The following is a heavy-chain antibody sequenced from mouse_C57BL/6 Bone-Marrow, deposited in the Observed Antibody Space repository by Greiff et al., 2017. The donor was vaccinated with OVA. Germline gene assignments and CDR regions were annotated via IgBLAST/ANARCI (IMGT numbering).Heavy chain of an antibody. CDR3: ARGGHDY. CDR2: IYPGDGDS. V-gene: IGHV1-82*01. J-gene: IGHJ2*01. CDR1: GYAFSSSW. Sequence: QVQLQQSGPELVKPGASVKISCKASGYAFSSSWMNWVKQRPGKGLEWIGRIYPGDGDSNYNGKFKGKATLTAAKSSSTAYMQLSSLTSDDSAVYVFARGGHDYWGQGTTLTVSS.